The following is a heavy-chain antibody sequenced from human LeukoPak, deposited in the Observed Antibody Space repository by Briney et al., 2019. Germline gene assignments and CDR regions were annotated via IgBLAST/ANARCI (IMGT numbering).Heavy chain of an antibody. CDR1: GFTFSSYW. J-gene: IGHJ4*02. Sequence: GGSLRLSCAVSGFTFSSYWMHWVRQAPGKGLEWVSRVNSDGSRTAYADSVKGRFTISRDNAKNTLYLEMNSLRAEDTAVYYCARGGNYNTDSYAYWGQGTLVTVSS. D-gene: IGHD1-14*01. V-gene: IGHV3-74*03. CDR2: VNSDGSRT. CDR3: ARGGNYNTDSYAY.